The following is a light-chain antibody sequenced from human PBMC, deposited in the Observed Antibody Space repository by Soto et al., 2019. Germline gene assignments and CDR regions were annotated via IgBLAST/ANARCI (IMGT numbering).Light chain of an antibody. Sequence: IVMTQSPATLSVSPGERATLSCRASQYIGSNLAWYQHKPGQTPRLLIYDTSTRATGVPTRFSGSRSGAEFTLTINSLQSEDFAVYYCQPYNNWPLTFGGGTKVDIK. V-gene: IGKV3-15*01. CDR1: QYIGSN. CDR3: QPYNNWPLT. CDR2: DTS. J-gene: IGKJ4*01.